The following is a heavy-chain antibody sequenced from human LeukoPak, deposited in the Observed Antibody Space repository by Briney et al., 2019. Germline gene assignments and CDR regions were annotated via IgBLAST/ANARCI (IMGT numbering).Heavy chain of an antibody. D-gene: IGHD3-22*01. J-gene: IGHJ4*02. CDR3: ARVRWDSSGYYFDY. CDR2: VHYTGTT. V-gene: IGHV4-59*02. CDR1: GGSVYSYY. Sequence: SETLSLTCTVSGGSVYSYYWNWIRQPPGKGLEWIGYVHYTGTTKYSPSLKSRVTMSVDTSKNQISLKLSSVTAADTAVYYCARVRWDSSGYYFDYWGQGTLVTVSS.